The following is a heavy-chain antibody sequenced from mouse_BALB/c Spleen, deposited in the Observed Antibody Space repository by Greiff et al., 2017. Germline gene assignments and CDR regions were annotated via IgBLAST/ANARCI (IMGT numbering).Heavy chain of an antibody. J-gene: IGHJ4*01. Sequence: QVQLKQSGAELMKPGASVKISCKATGYTFSSYWIEWVKQRPGHGLEWIGEILPGSGSTNYNEKFKGKATFTADTSSNTAYMQLSSLTSEDSAVYYCARKGLNYYAMDYWGQGTSVTVSS. CDR1: GYTFSSYW. CDR3: ARKGLNYYAMDY. V-gene: IGHV1-9*01. CDR2: ILPGSGST.